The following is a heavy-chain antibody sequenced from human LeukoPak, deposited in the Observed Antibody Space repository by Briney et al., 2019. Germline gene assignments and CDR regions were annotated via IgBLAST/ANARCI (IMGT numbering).Heavy chain of an antibody. CDR1: GFTFSSRG. CDR2: IAYDGNDK. V-gene: IGHV3-30*18. J-gene: IGHJ4*02. CDR3: AKSRDGDAPPFDY. Sequence: GGSLRLSCEASGFTFSSRGMHWVRQAPGKGPEWVAVIAYDGNDKFYAESVKGRFTISRDNSKNTVHLQMNSLRPEDTAVYYCAKSRDGDAPPFDYWGQGTVVTVSS. D-gene: IGHD4-17*01.